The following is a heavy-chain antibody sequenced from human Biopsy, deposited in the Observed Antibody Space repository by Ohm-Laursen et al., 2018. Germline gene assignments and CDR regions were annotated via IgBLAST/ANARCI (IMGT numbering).Heavy chain of an antibody. CDR1: GYTFTNYN. D-gene: IGHD3-22*01. CDR2: IIPMFGPA. CDR3: ARDFYDSSGARHQ. J-gene: IGHJ4*02. Sequence: GASVKVSCKASGYTFTNYNVNWVRQAPGQGLEWMGGIIPMFGPASYAQKFQGRVTITADESTSTAYMELSGLRSEDTAVYYCARDFYDSSGARHQWGQGTLVTVSS. V-gene: IGHV1-69*13.